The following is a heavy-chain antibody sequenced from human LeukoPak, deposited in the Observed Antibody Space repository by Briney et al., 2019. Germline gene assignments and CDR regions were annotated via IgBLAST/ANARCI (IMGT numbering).Heavy chain of an antibody. CDR1: GYTFTGYY. Sequence: ASVKVSCKASGYTFTGYYVHWVRQAPGQGLEWMGWINPNSGGTNYAQKFQGRVTMTRDTSISTAYMELSRLRSDDTAVYYCARDKGVYRTPFDYWGQGTLVTVSS. V-gene: IGHV1-2*02. CDR2: INPNSGGT. D-gene: IGHD1-14*01. J-gene: IGHJ4*02. CDR3: ARDKGVYRTPFDY.